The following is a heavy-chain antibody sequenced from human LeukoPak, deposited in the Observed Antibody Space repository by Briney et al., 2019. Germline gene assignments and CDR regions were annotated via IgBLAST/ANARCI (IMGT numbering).Heavy chain of an antibody. Sequence: SETLSLTCAVYGGSFSGYYWSWIRQPPGKGLEWLGEINHSGRTNYTPSLKSRVTISVDTSKNQFSLHLNSVTAADTAVYYCARRGLRGSSGYYNWFDPWGQGTLVTVSS. V-gene: IGHV4-34*01. J-gene: IGHJ5*02. CDR3: ARRGLRGSSGYYNWFDP. CDR2: INHSGRT. D-gene: IGHD3-22*01. CDR1: GGSFSGYY.